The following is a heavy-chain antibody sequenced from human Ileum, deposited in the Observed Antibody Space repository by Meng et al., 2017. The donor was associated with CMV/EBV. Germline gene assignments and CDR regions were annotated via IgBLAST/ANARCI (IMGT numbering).Heavy chain of an antibody. CDR1: GFDFSSHA. D-gene: IGHD5/OR15-5a*01. CDR3: VRSRLSVARDFYFDH. CDR2: VSYDGTNT. V-gene: IGHV3-30*04. J-gene: IGHJ4*02. Sequence: GESLKISCAASGFDFSSHAMHWVRQAPGKGLEWMAVVSYDGTNTYHADSILGRFTVSRDNNRNTVSLQMKRVTSDDTGLYYCVRSRLSVARDFYFDHWGQGAQVTVSS.